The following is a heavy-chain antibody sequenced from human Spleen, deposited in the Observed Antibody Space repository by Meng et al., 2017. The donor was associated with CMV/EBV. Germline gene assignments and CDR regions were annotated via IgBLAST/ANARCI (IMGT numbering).Heavy chain of an antibody. Sequence: ASVKVSCKASGYTFINYGISWVRQAPGQGLEWMGWISPYKGNTKYAQKIQGRVTLTTDTSTSTAYMELTSLTSDDTAIYYCARERGAGAGDHWGQGTLVTVSS. J-gene: IGHJ4*02. CDR2: ISPYKGNT. V-gene: IGHV1-18*01. D-gene: IGHD6-19*01. CDR3: ARERGAGAGDH. CDR1: GYTFINYG.